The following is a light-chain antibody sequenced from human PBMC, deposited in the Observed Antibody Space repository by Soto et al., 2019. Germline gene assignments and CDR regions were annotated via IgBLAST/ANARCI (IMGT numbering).Light chain of an antibody. CDR1: QSISSW. Sequence: DIQMTQSPSTLSASVGDRVTITCRASQSISSWLAWYQQKPGKAPKLLSYAASSLESGVPSRFSGSGSGKEFTLTISSLEPDDLAVYYCQQRADWPITFGQGTRLEIK. CDR3: QQRADWPIT. J-gene: IGKJ5*01. CDR2: AAS. V-gene: IGKV1-5*01.